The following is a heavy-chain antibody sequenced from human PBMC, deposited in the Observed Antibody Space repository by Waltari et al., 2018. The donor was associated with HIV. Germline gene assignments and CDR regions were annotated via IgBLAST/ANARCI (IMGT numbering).Heavy chain of an antibody. V-gene: IGHV3-7*01. Sequence: EVQLVESGGHLVQPGGSLRLSCAASGFSFSSSGMTWVRQALGKGLEGVANINQDGSEEYYVDSVKGRFTISRDNAKNSIYLQMNSLRAEDTAVYFCARLDSRSWYRYLLHWGRGILVTVSS. D-gene: IGHD6-13*01. CDR1: GFSFSSSG. CDR3: ARLDSRSWYRYLLH. CDR2: INQDGSEE. J-gene: IGHJ1*01.